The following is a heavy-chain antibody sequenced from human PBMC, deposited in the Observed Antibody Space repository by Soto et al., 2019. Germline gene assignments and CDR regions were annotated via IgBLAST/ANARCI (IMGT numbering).Heavy chain of an antibody. J-gene: IGHJ4*02. CDR2: IIPQFPTP. Sequence: QVQLVQSGAEVRKPGSSVKVSCQSSGGIFRSNAISWVRQAPGQGLEWMGAIIPQFPTPYYAQKFQGRVTITADESTSTAYMALNSLTSDDTAVYFCARDAADTPMVYWGQGTPLTVSS. CDR1: GGIFRSNA. CDR3: ARDAADTPMVY. D-gene: IGHD5-18*01. V-gene: IGHV1-69*01.